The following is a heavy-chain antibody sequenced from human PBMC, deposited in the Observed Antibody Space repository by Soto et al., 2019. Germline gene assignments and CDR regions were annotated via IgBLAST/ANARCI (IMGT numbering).Heavy chain of an antibody. CDR1: GFTFINYA. Sequence: PGGSLRLSCAASGFTFINYAMIWVRQAPGKGLEWVSTISSSSSYIYYADSVKGRFTISRDNAKNSLYLQMNSLRAEDTAVYYCARDSRYNWNDYGMDVWGQGTTVTVSS. V-gene: IGHV3-21*01. J-gene: IGHJ6*02. CDR2: ISSSSSYI. D-gene: IGHD1-1*01. CDR3: ARDSRYNWNDYGMDV.